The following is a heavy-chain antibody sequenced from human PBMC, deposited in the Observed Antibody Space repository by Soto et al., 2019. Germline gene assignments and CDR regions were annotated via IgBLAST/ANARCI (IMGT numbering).Heavy chain of an antibody. V-gene: IGHV5-51*01. CDR2: IYPGDSDT. D-gene: IGHD3-16*01. CDR1: GYSFTSYW. J-gene: IGHJ6*02. CDR3: ARNMITFGGAYYYGMDV. Sequence: PGESLKISCKGSGYSFTSYWIGWVRQMPGKVLEWMGIIYPGDSDTRYSPSFQGQVTISADKSISTAYLQWSSLKASDTAMYYCARNMITFGGAYYYGMDVWGQGTTINVSS.